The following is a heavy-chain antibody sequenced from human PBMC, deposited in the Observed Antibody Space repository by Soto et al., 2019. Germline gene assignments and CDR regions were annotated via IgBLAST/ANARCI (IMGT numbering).Heavy chain of an antibody. CDR2: IYHSGST. Sequence: PSETLSLTCTVSGDSISSGGYYWSWIRQPPGKGLEWIGYIYHSGSTLYNPSLKSRVTISVDKSKNQFSLKLTSVTAADTAVYYCARDQLEGNWFDPWGQGTLVTVSS. D-gene: IGHD1-1*01. CDR3: ARDQLEGNWFDP. J-gene: IGHJ5*02. CDR1: GDSISSGGYY. V-gene: IGHV4-30-2*01.